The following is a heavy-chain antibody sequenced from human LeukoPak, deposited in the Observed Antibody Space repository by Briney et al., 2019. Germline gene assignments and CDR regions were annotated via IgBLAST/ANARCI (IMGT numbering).Heavy chain of an antibody. CDR2: ISAYIGNT. Sequence: VASVKVSCKASGYTFNSNGISWVRQAPGQGLEWMGWISAYIGNTNYAQNFRGRVTLTTDTSASTAYMELRSLRSDDTAVYYCAYASRSYNPTGNFDYWGQGTLVTVSS. CDR1: GYTFNSNG. V-gene: IGHV1-18*04. J-gene: IGHJ4*02. D-gene: IGHD2-2*01. CDR3: AYASRSYNPTGNFDY.